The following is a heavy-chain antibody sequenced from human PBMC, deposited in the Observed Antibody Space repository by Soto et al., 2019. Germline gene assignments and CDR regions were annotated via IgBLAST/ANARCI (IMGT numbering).Heavy chain of an antibody. Sequence: QVQLQESGPGLVKPSETLSLTCTVSGGSISSYYWSWIRQPPGKGLEWIGYIYYSGSTNYNPSLKSRVTISVDTSKNQFSLKLSSVTAADTAVYYCARGQKRTTFGYWGQGTLVTVSS. CDR2: IYYSGST. CDR1: GGSISSYY. CDR3: ARGQKRTTFGY. D-gene: IGHD4-17*01. J-gene: IGHJ4*02. V-gene: IGHV4-59*01.